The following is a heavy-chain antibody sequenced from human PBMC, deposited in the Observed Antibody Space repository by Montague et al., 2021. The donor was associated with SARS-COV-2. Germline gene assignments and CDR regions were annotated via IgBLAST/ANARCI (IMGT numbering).Heavy chain of an antibody. CDR3: ARQDIQLRFDL. CDR2: SRYGGTS. J-gene: IGHJ2*01. Sequence: SETLSLTCTVSSGSISNDIYYWGWIRQPPGKGLEWIGGSRYGGTSYYNPSLKSRVTISIDTSKNQFSLKMTAVTAADTAVYFCARQDIQLRFDLWGRGTLVTVSS. D-gene: IGHD1-1*01. CDR1: SGSISNDIYY. V-gene: IGHV4-39*01.